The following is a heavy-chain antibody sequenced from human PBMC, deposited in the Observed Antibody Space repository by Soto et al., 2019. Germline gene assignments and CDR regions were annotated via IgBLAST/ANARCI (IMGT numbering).Heavy chain of an antibody. CDR2: MNPNSGNT. V-gene: IGHV1-8*01. CDR3: ARGRRITYYDFWSGYFPSDY. J-gene: IGHJ4*02. CDR1: GYTFTSYD. Sequence: QVQLVQSGAEVKKPGASVKVSCKASGYTFTSYDINGVRQATGQGLEWMGWMNPNSGNTGYAQKFQGRVTMTRNTYISTAYMELSSLRSEDTAVYYCARGRRITYYDFWSGYFPSDYWGQGTLVTVSS. D-gene: IGHD3-3*01.